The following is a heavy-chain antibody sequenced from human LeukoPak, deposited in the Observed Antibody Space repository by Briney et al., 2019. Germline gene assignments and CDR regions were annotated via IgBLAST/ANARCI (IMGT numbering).Heavy chain of an antibody. Sequence: ASVKVSCKVSGYTLTELSMHWVRQAPGKGLEWMGGFDPEDGETIYAQKFQGRVTMTEDTSTDTAYMELSSLRSEDTAVYYCARDLVVPGTNYYYYYMDVWGKGTTVTVSS. J-gene: IGHJ6*03. CDR2: FDPEDGET. D-gene: IGHD2-2*01. CDR1: GYTLTELS. V-gene: IGHV1-24*01. CDR3: ARDLVVPGTNYYYYYMDV.